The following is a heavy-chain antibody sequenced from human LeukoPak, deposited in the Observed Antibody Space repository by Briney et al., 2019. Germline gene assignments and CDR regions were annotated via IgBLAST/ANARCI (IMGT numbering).Heavy chain of an antibody. CDR2: ISYDGSNK. V-gene: IGHV3-30-3*01. Sequence: GGSLRLSCAASGFTFSSYAMHWVRQAPGKGLEWVAVISYDGSNKYYADSVKGRFTISRDNSKNTLYLQMNSLRAEDTAVYYCARGETITLYDYVWGSYRQNDYWGQGTLVTVSS. D-gene: IGHD3-16*02. J-gene: IGHJ4*02. CDR1: GFTFSSYA. CDR3: ARGETITLYDYVWGSYRQNDY.